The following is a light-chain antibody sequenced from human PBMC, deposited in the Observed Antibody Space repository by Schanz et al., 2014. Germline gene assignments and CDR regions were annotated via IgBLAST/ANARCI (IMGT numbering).Light chain of an antibody. Sequence: QSALTQPASVSGSPGQSITISCTGTSSDIGGYNYVSWYQQHPGKAPKLMIYDVGNRPSGVSNRFSGSKSGNTASLTISGLQAEDEADYYCSSYTSSITLVVFGGGTKLTVL. J-gene: IGLJ2*01. V-gene: IGLV2-14*01. CDR2: DVG. CDR3: SSYTSSITLVV. CDR1: SSDIGGYNY.